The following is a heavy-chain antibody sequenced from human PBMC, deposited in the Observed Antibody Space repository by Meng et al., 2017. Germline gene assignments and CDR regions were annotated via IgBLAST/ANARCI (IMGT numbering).Heavy chain of an antibody. J-gene: IGHJ4*02. D-gene: IGHD2-15*01. CDR1: GFTFSSYA. V-gene: IGHV3-30*04. Sequence: GGSPRLSCAASGFTFSSYAMHWVRQAPGKGLEWVAVISYDGSNKYYADSVKGRFTITRDNSKNTLYLQMNSLRAEDTAVYYCARGAKGHCSGGSCYGLFDYWGQGTLVTVSS. CDR3: ARGAKGHCSGGSCYGLFDY. CDR2: ISYDGSNK.